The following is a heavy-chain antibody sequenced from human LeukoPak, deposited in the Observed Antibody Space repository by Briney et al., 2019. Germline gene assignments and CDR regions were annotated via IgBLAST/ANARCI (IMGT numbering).Heavy chain of an antibody. Sequence: GGSLRHSCAASGFTFSNYAMNWVRQAPGRGLEWVSGISSTSASTYYIDSVKGRFTISRDNSKNTLYLQMNSLGAEDTAVYYCAKSAVVRGTTGTFDYWGQGTLVTVSS. CDR3: AKSAVVRGTTGTFDY. D-gene: IGHD3-10*01. CDR2: ISSTSAST. J-gene: IGHJ4*02. CDR1: GFTFSNYA. V-gene: IGHV3-23*01.